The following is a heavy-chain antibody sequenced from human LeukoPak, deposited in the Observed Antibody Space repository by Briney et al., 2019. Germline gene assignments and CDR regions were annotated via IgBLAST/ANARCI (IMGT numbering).Heavy chain of an antibody. V-gene: IGHV3-21*01. Sequence: GGSLRLSCAASGFSFRTSAMNWVRQAPGKGLEWVSFISSSSSYIYFADSVKGRFTISRDNAKKLLFLQMNSLRAEDTAVYYCARDSGVGPCLFCSGFDIWGQGTMVTVSS. CDR3: ARDSGVGPCLFCSGFDI. CDR2: ISSSSSYI. D-gene: IGHD1-26*01. J-gene: IGHJ3*02. CDR1: GFSFRTSA.